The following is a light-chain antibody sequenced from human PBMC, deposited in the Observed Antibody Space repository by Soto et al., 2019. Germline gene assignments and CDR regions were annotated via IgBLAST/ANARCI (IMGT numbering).Light chain of an antibody. CDR3: SSYTGTTTLYI. CDR1: ISNILTNY. CDR2: MND. V-gene: IGLV1-47*01. Sequence: QSVLTQPPSASGNPGRRLTISCSGSISNILTNYVYWYRQFPGTAPRLLISMNDQRPSGGPDRFSASTSGTSAFLAIIGRRSKVEADYYSSSYTGTTTLYIYGPGPKVTVL. J-gene: IGLJ1*01.